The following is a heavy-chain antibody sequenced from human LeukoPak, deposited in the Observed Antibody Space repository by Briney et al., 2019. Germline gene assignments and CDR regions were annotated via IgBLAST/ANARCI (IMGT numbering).Heavy chain of an antibody. Sequence: GGSLRLSCAASGFSFSNYGMHWVRQAPGKGLEWVAYIQYDGSQKYYGDSVKGRYTISRDNSKNTVHLQMNSLRDEDTALYYCARDLLSLPHKYFDSWGQGTLVTVSS. CDR3: ARDLLSLPHKYFDS. CDR2: IQYDGSQK. CDR1: GFSFSNYG. V-gene: IGHV3-30*02. J-gene: IGHJ4*02. D-gene: IGHD3-16*01.